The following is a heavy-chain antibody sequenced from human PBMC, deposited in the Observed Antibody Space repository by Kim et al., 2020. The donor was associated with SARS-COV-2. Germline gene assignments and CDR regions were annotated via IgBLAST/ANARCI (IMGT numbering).Heavy chain of an antibody. CDR2: IYYSGST. CDR3: AKPNYYGSGSYFNWFDP. J-gene: IGHJ5*02. V-gene: IGHV4-39*01. CDR1: GGSISSSSYY. Sequence: SETLSLTCTVSGGSISSSSYYWGWIRQPPGKGLEWIGSIYYSGSTYYNPSLKSRVTISVDTSKNQFSLKLSSVTAADTAVYYCAKPNYYGSGSYFNWFDPWGQGTLVTVSS. D-gene: IGHD3-10*01.